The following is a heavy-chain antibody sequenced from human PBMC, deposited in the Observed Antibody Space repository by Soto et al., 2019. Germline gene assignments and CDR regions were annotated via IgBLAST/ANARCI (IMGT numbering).Heavy chain of an antibody. Sequence: GESLKISFKGSGYSFTSYWISWVRQMPGKGLEWMGRIDPSDSYTNYSPSFQGHVTISADKSISTAYLQWSRLRSDDTAVYYCARSLAGTIFGVVPYYYGMDVWGQGTTVTVSS. CDR3: ARSLAGTIFGVVPYYYGMDV. V-gene: IGHV5-10-1*01. J-gene: IGHJ6*02. CDR1: GYSFTSYW. D-gene: IGHD3-3*01. CDR2: IDPSDSYT.